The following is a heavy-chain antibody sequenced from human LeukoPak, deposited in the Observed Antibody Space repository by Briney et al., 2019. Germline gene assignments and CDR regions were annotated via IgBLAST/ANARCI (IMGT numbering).Heavy chain of an antibody. V-gene: IGHV3-33*01. D-gene: IGHD2-8*01. J-gene: IGHJ3*02. CDR3: ARVATNDRRNAFDI. Sequence: GGSLRLSCAASGFTFSSYGMHWVRQAPGKGLEWVAVKWYDGSNKYYADSVKGRFTISRDNSKNTLYLQMGSLRAEDMAVYYCARVATNDRRNAFDIWGQGTMVTVSS. CDR1: GFTFSSYG. CDR2: KWYDGSNK.